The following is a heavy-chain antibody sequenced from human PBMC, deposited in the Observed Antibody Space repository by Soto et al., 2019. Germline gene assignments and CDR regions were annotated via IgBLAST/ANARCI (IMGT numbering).Heavy chain of an antibody. D-gene: IGHD2-15*01. CDR1: GGSFSSNT. Sequence: QLQLVQSGAEVKKPGSSVNVSCKTSGGSFSSNTITWVRQAPGQGLEWKGGIIPIFGTSNYAQKFQGRVTITADESTNTVCMELSRLRYEDTAVYYCARDVLLVVVSATRAAGWLDPWGQGTLVTVSS. CDR2: IIPIFGTS. CDR3: ARDVLLVVVSATRAAGWLDP. J-gene: IGHJ5*02. V-gene: IGHV1-69*01.